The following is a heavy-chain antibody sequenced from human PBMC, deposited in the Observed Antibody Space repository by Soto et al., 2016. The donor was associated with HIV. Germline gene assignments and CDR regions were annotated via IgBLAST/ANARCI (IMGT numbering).Heavy chain of an antibody. V-gene: IGHV1-18*01. Sequence: QVQLVQSGAEVKKPGASVKVSCKASGYTFTNYGISWVRQAPGQGLEWMGWISAYNGNTNYAQKFQGRVTMTTDTSTSTAYMELWSLRSDDTAVYYCARDLGYCTGDTYYWGWFDPWGQGTLVTVSS. CDR2: ISAYNGNT. J-gene: IGHJ5*02. CDR3: ARDLGYCTGDTYYWGWFDP. D-gene: IGHD2-15*01. CDR1: GYTFTNYG.